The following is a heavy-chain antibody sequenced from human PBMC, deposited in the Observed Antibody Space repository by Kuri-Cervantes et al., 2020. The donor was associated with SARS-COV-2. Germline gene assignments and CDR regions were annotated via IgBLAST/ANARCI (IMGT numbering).Heavy chain of an antibody. CDR2: IRPSGGSK. J-gene: IGHJ4*02. CDR1: GFPFNDYY. CDR3: ARDLRMGKSLDY. Sequence: LSLTCAASGFPFNDYYFTWIRQAPGKGLEWVSSIRPSGGSKFYADSVKGRFTISRDDAKSSVYLQMNSLRGEDTAVYYCARDLRMGKSLDYWGQGTLVTVSS. V-gene: IGHV3-11*04. D-gene: IGHD3-16*01.